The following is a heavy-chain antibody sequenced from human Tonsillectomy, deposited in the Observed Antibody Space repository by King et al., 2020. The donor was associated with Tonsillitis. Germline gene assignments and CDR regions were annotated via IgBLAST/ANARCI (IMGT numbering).Heavy chain of an antibody. J-gene: IGHJ6*03. CDR2: FYHGGGS. V-gene: IGHV4-39*01. CDR1: GGSISSNSYS. CDR3: ARLVGEGQVVLDYYYYYMAV. Sequence: QLQESGPGLVKPSEILSLPAIVSGGSISSNSYSWGWTRQPPGKGREWIGVFYHGGGSYYTPSLKNRVTIFVDTSKNQFSLKLSSVTAADTAVYYCARLVGEGQVVLDYYYYYMAVWGKGTTVTVSS. D-gene: IGHD6-6*01.